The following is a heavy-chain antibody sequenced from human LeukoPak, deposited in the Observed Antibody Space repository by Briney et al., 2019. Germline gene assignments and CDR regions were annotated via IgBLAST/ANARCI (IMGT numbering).Heavy chain of an antibody. CDR2: INPSGGST. J-gene: IGHJ4*02. V-gene: IGHV1-46*01. Sequence: ASVKVSCKASGYTFTSYYMHWVRQAPGQGLEWMGIINPSGGSTSYAQKLQGRVTMTTDTSTSTAYMELRSLRSDDTAVYYCARVLGWYAGYFDYWGQGTLVTVSS. CDR1: GYTFTSYY. D-gene: IGHD6-19*01. CDR3: ARVLGWYAGYFDY.